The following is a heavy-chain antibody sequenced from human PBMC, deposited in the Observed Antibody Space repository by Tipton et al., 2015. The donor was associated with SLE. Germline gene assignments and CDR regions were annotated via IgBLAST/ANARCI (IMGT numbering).Heavy chain of an antibody. J-gene: IGHJ3*02. CDR2: IYYSGGT. CDR1: GGSISSYY. CDR3: ATMEYDYVWGSYRSDAFDI. D-gene: IGHD3-16*02. Sequence: TLSLTCTVSGGSISSYYWSWIRQPPGKGLEWIGYIYYSGGTNYNPSLKSRVTISVDTSKNQFSLKLSSATAADTAVYYCATMEYDYVWGSYRSDAFDIWGQGTMVTVSS. V-gene: IGHV4-59*01.